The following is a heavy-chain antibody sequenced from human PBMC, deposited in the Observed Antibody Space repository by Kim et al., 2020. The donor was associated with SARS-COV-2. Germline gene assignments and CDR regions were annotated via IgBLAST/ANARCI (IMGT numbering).Heavy chain of an antibody. J-gene: IGHJ4*02. D-gene: IGHD3-22*01. CDR3: ARSRLYYYDSSGYYDY. V-gene: IGHV3-53*01. Sequence: SMKGRFTISRENSKNTLYLQMNSLRAEDTAVYYCARSRLYYYDSSGYYDYWGQGTLVTVSS.